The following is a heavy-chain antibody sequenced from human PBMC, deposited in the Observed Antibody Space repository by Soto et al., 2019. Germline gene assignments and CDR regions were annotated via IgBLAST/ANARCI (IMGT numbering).Heavy chain of an antibody. CDR1: GFIFSSHN. V-gene: IGHV3-21*06. D-gene: IGHD3-9*01. J-gene: IGHJ6*02. CDR2: ITGSSSYI. Sequence: DVQLVESGGGLVKPGGSLRLSCAASGFIFSSHNMNWVRQAPGKGLEWVSSITGSSSYIFYADSVKGRFTISRDNAKNTVYLQMNSLRAEDTGVYYCARLVASETGYDMDVWGQGTTVTVSS. CDR3: ARLVASETGYDMDV.